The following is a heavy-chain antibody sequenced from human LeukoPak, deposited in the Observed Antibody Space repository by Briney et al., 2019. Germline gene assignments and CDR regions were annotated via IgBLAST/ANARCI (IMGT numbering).Heavy chain of an antibody. Sequence: PGGSLRLSCAASGFTVSSSYMSWVRQAPGKGLEWVSVIYSGGSTYYADSVKGRFTISRDNSKNTLYLQMNSLRAEDTAVYYCARGNGDYDVVYYYGMDVWGQGTTVTVSS. CDR2: IYSGGST. J-gene: IGHJ6*02. D-gene: IGHD4-17*01. CDR1: GFTVSSSY. CDR3: ARGNGDYDVVYYYGMDV. V-gene: IGHV3-66*01.